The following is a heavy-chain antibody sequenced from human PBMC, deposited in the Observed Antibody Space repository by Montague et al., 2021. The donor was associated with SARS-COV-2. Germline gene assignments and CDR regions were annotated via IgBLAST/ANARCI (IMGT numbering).Heavy chain of an antibody. D-gene: IGHD3-10*01. CDR1: GFTFNAYA. CDR2: ISYDGSNE. V-gene: IGHV3-30-3*01. Sequence: SLRLSCAASGFTFNAYAMHWVRQAPGKGLEWVALISYDGSNEYYADSVKGRFTISRDNSKNTLYLQMNSLRAEDTTVYYCARDRMRSSGTYYNVGWYFDLWGRGTLVTVSS. J-gene: IGHJ2*01. CDR3: ARDRMRSSGTYYNVGWYFDL.